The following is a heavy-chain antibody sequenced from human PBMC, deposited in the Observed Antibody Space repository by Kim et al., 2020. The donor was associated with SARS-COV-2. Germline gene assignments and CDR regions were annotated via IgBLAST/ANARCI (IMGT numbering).Heavy chain of an antibody. Sequence: SETLSLTCTVSGGSISSSSYYWGWIRQPPGKGLEWIGSIYYSGSTYYNPSLKSRVTISVDTSKNQFSLKLSSVTAADTAVYYCARSKITMVRGVNWFDPWGQGTLVTVSS. V-gene: IGHV4-39*01. CDR3: ARSKITMVRGVNWFDP. CDR2: IYYSGST. CDR1: GGSISSSSYY. D-gene: IGHD3-10*01. J-gene: IGHJ5*02.